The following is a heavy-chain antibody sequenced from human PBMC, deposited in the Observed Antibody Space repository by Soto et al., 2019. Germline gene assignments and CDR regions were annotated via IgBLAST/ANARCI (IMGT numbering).Heavy chain of an antibody. CDR2: IIPIFGTT. Sequence: SVKVSCKPSGDICSGYSISWVRQAPGQGLEWMGGIIPIFGTTNYAQRFHGRVTITADKSTSTVYMELYSLKSEDTAVYYCARDLGNGYDPGDYWGQGTLVTVSS. J-gene: IGHJ4*02. D-gene: IGHD5-18*01. CDR3: ARDLGNGYDPGDY. CDR1: GDICSGYS. V-gene: IGHV1-69*06.